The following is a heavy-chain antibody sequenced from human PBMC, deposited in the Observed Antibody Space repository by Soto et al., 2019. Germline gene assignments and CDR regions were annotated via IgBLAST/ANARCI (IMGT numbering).Heavy chain of an antibody. J-gene: IGHJ6*02. CDR1: GFTFSSYG. V-gene: IGHV3-30*18. D-gene: IGHD2-21*02. CDR2: ISYDGSNK. Sequence: GGSLRLSCAASGFTFSSYGMHWVRQAPGKGLEWVAVISYDGSNKYYADSVKGRFTISRDNSKNTLYLQMNSLRAEDTAVYYCAKALVGPGDIVVVTAKSLPYYYYGMDVWGQGTTVTVSS. CDR3: AKALVGPGDIVVVTAKSLPYYYYGMDV.